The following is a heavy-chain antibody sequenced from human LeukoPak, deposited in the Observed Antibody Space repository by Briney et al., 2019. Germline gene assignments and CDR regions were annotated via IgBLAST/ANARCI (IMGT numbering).Heavy chain of an antibody. V-gene: IGHV3-21*01. CDR2: ISGSSTYI. CDR3: ARSSGWRDDFQD. Sequence: PGGSLRLSCAASGFTFSSYSMTWVRQAPGKGLEWVSSISGSSTYIYYADSVRGRFTISRDNAKNSLYLQMNSLRVEDTAVYYCARSSGWRDDFQDWGQGTLVTVSS. J-gene: IGHJ1*01. CDR1: GFTFSSYS. D-gene: IGHD6-19*01.